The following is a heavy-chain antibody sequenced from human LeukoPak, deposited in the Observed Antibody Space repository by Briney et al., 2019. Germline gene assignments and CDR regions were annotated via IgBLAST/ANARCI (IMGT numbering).Heavy chain of an antibody. Sequence: GGSLRLSCAASGFTFSSYAMSWVRQAPGKGLEWVSAISGSGGSTYYADSVKGRFTISRDNSKNTLYLQMNSLRAEDTAVYYCARGRTKEYCTNGVCYCGFDYWGQGTLVTVSS. D-gene: IGHD2-8*01. CDR3: ARGRTKEYCTNGVCYCGFDY. J-gene: IGHJ4*02. CDR1: GFTFSSYA. CDR2: ISGSGGST. V-gene: IGHV3-23*01.